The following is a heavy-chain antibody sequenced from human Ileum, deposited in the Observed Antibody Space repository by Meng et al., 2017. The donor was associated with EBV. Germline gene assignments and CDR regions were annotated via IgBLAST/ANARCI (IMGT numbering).Heavy chain of an antibody. J-gene: IGHJ4*02. CDR3: ARVGQWLPVDY. V-gene: IGHV4-4*02. CDR1: GGSISSSNR. CDR2: IYHSGST. D-gene: IGHD6-19*01. Sequence: QGQLQRSGPGLVKPSGTLSLTCAVSGGSISSSNRWSWVRQPPGKGLEWIGEIYHSGSTNYNPSLKSRVTMSVDKSKNQFSLNLSSVTAADTAVYYCARVGQWLPVDYWGQGTLVTVSS.